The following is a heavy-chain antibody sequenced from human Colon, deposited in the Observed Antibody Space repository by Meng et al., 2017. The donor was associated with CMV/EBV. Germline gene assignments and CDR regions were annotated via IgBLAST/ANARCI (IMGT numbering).Heavy chain of an antibody. J-gene: IGHJ5*02. Sequence: GESLKISCAASGSTFSDYYMSWIRQAPGKGLEWVSYISSSGSTIYYADSVKGRFTISRDNAKNSLYLQMNSLRAEDMAVYYCAREKVVRFWFDPWGQGTLVTVSS. CDR2: ISSSGSTI. V-gene: IGHV3-11*04. CDR1: GSTFSDYY. CDR3: AREKVVRFWFDP. D-gene: IGHD2-2*01.